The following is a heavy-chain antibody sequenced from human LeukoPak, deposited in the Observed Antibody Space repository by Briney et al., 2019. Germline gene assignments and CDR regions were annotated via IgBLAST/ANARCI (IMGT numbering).Heavy chain of an antibody. V-gene: IGHV4-61*08. CDR1: GGSISSGDYY. J-gene: IGHJ1*01. CDR3: ARGGQYSYESKYFQR. CDR2: IYYSGST. D-gene: IGHD3-22*01. Sequence: PSETLSLTCTVSGGSISSGDYYWSWIRQPPGKGLEWIGYIYYSGSTNYNPSLKSRVTISVDASRNQFSLKLSSVTAADTAVYYCARGGQYSYESKYFQRWGQGTLVTVSS.